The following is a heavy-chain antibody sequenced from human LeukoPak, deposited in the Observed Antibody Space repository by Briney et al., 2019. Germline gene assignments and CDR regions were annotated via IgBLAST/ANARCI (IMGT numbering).Heavy chain of an antibody. CDR1: GFTFSSYE. V-gene: IGHV3-48*03. CDR3: ARGSHSRYALNFDY. CDR2: ISSSGSTI. D-gene: IGHD6-13*01. Sequence: GGSLRLSCAASGFTFSSYEMNWVRQAPGKGLEWVSYISSSGSTIYYADSVKGRFTISRDNAKNSLYLQMNGLRAEDTAIYSCARGSHSRYALNFDYWGQGTLVTVSS. J-gene: IGHJ4*02.